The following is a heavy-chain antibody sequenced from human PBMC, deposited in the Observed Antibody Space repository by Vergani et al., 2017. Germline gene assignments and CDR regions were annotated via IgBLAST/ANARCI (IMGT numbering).Heavy chain of an antibody. D-gene: IGHD3-10*01. V-gene: IGHV3-7*03. J-gene: IGHJ4*02. CDR1: GFTFSSYW. CDR3: ERGKTYYYGSGSYCYFDY. CDR2: IKQDGSEK. Sequence: EVQLVESGGGLVQPGGSLRLSCAASGFTFSSYWMSWVRQAPGKGLEWVANIKQDGSEKYYVDSVKGRFTISRDNAKNSLYLQMNSLRAEDTAVYYCERGKTYYYGSGSYCYFDYWGQGTLVTVSS.